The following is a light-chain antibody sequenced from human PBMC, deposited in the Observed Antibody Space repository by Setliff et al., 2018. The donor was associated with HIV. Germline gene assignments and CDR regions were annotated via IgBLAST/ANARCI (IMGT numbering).Light chain of an antibody. CDR1: SSNIGSNT. V-gene: IGLV1-44*01. CDR2: RNN. J-gene: IGLJ1*01. CDR3: AAWDDSLNGSYV. Sequence: QSVLTQPPSASGTPGQRVTISCSGSSSNIGSNTVNWYQQLPGTAPELLIYRNNQRPSGVPDRFSGSKSGTSASLAISGLQSEDEADYYCAAWDDSLNGSYVFGTGTKVTVL.